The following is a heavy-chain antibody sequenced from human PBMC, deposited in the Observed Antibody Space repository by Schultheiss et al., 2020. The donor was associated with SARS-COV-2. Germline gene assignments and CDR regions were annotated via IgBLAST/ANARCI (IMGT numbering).Heavy chain of an antibody. Sequence: SVKVSCKASGGTFSSYAISWVRQAPGQGLEWMGGIIPIFGTANYAQKFQGRVTITADKSTSTAYMELSSLRSDDTAVYYCAISGYDALFDYWGQGTLVTVSS. CDR1: GGTFSSYA. CDR2: IIPIFGTA. CDR3: AISGYDALFDY. D-gene: IGHD5-12*01. J-gene: IGHJ4*02. V-gene: IGHV1-69*06.